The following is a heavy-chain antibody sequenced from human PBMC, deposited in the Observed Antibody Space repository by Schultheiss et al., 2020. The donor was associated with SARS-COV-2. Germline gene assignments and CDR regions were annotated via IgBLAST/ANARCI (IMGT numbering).Heavy chain of an antibody. J-gene: IGHJ6*02. CDR1: GFTFSSYG. CDR3: ARDEISRNFYYYYYGMDV. Sequence: GESLKISCAASGFTFSSYGMHWVRQAPGKGLEWVAVIWYDGSNKYYADSVKGRFTISRDNSKNTLYLQMNSLRAEDTAVYYCARDEISRNFYYYYYGMDVWGQGTTVTVSS. D-gene: IGHD3-3*02. CDR2: IWYDGSNK. V-gene: IGHV3-33*08.